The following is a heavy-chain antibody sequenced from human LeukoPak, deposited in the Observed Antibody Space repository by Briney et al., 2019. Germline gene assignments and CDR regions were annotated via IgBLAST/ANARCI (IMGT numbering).Heavy chain of an antibody. Sequence: PGGSLRLSCAASGFTFSSYGMHWARQAPGKGLEWVAVIWYDGSNKYYADSVKGRFTISRDNSKNTLYLQMNSLRAEDTAVYYCAREQQLPPGYYGMDVWGQGTTVIVSS. CDR3: AREQQLPPGYYGMDV. CDR2: IWYDGSNK. J-gene: IGHJ6*02. D-gene: IGHD6-13*01. V-gene: IGHV3-33*01. CDR1: GFTFSSYG.